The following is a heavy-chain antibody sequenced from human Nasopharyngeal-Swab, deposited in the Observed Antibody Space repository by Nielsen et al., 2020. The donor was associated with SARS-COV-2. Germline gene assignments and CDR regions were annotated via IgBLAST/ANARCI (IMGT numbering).Heavy chain of an antibody. V-gene: IGHV7-4-1*02. CDR2: INTNTGNP. D-gene: IGHD6-19*01. CDR3: ALRDSGIAVAGRGGFDY. J-gene: IGHJ4*02. Sequence: WVRQAPGQGLEWMGWINTNTGNPTYAQGFTGRFVFSLDTSVSTAYLQISSLKAEDTAVYYCALRDSGIAVAGRGGFDYWGQGTLVTVSS.